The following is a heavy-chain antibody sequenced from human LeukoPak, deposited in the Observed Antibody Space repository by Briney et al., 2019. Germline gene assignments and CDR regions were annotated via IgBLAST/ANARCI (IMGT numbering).Heavy chain of an antibody. CDR1: GGSISSGSYY. J-gene: IGHJ4*02. CDR3: ARGRYDYVWGSYRFDY. V-gene: IGHV4-61*02. D-gene: IGHD3-16*02. Sequence: PSQTLSLTCTVSGGSISSGSYYWSWIRQPAGKGLEWIGRIYTSGSTNYNPSLKSRVTISVVTSKNQFSLKLSSVTAADTAVYYCARGRYDYVWGSYRFDYWGQGTLVTVSS. CDR2: IYTSGST.